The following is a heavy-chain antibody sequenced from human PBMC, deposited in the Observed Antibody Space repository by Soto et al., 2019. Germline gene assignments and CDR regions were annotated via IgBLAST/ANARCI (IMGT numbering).Heavy chain of an antibody. D-gene: IGHD4-17*01. V-gene: IGHV3-30*18. Sequence: QVQLVESGGGVVQPGRSLRLSCAASGFTFSSYGMHWVRQAPGKGLEWVAVISYDGSNKYYADSVKGRFTISRDNSKKPLYLQMNSLRAEDTAVYYCAKGGRTVTQWYFDLWGRGTLVTVSS. CDR1: GFTFSSYG. CDR3: AKGGRTVTQWYFDL. J-gene: IGHJ2*01. CDR2: ISYDGSNK.